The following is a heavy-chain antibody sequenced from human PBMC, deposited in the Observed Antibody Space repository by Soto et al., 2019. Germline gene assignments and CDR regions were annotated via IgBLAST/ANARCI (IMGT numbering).Heavy chain of an antibody. J-gene: IGHJ4*02. CDR1: VFTFSDNY. V-gene: IGHV3-11*01. CDR2: ISSSGSII. CDR3: ARDLGYYESDGYFDY. Sequence: PGWSLRLSCSASVFTFSDNYMSWIRQAPGKGLEWVSYISSSGSIIYYADSVKGRFTISRDNAKNSLYLQMNSLRAEDTAVYYCARDLGYYESDGYFDYWGQGALVTV. D-gene: IGHD3-22*01.